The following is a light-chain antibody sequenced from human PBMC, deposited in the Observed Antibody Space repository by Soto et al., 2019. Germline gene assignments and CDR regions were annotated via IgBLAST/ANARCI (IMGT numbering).Light chain of an antibody. J-gene: IGKJ1*01. V-gene: IGKV1-39*01. CDR2: GAS. CDR3: QQTYSTLTWT. Sequence: DVQVTQSPSSLSASVGDRVSFTCRASQPITNYLNWYQRKPGKAPKLLIYGASFLQSGVPSRFRGSGFGTNFTLTISSLQPEDFATYYCQQTYSTLTWTFGQ. CDR1: QPITNY.